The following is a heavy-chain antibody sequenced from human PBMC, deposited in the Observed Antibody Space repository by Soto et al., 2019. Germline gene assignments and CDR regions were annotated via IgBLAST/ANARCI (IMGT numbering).Heavy chain of an antibody. D-gene: IGHD3-10*02. CDR1: GGSISNSTW. CDR2: IYHSGST. CDR3: ASVRGGYYYAMDV. V-gene: IGHV4-4*02. Sequence: SEPLSLTLGVSGGSISNSTWGSWVRQPPGKGLEWIGEIYHSGSTNYNPSLKSRVTISVDKSKNQFSLKLSSVTAADTAVYYCASVRGGYYYAMDVWGQGTTVTVS. J-gene: IGHJ6*02.